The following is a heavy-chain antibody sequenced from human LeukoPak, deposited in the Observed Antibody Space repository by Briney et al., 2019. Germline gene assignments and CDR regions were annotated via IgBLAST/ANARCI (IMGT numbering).Heavy chain of an antibody. CDR3: ARDLDYYGSGSYGPP. Sequence: GGSLRLSCAASGFTFSSYSMNWVRQAPGKGLEWVSSISSSSYIYYADSVKGRFTISRDNAKNSLYLQMNSLRAEDTAVYYCARDLDYYGSGSYGPPWGQGTLVTVSS. CDR2: ISSSSYI. J-gene: IGHJ5*02. D-gene: IGHD3-10*01. V-gene: IGHV3-21*01. CDR1: GFTFSSYS.